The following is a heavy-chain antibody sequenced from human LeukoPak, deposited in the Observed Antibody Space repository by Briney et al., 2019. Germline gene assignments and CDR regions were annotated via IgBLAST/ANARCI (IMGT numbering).Heavy chain of an antibody. D-gene: IGHD3-10*01. Sequence: PSQTLSLTCTVSGGSISSGDYYWSWIRQPPGKGLEWIGYIYYSGSTYYNPSLKSRVTISVDTSKNQFSLKLSSVTAADTAVYYCARWVAPGAHYFDYWGQGTLVTVSS. CDR1: GGSISSGDYY. J-gene: IGHJ4*02. CDR3: ARWVAPGAHYFDY. V-gene: IGHV4-30-4*01. CDR2: IYYSGST.